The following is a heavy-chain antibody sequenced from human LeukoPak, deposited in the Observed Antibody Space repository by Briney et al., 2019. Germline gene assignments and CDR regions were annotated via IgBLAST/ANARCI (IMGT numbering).Heavy chain of an antibody. CDR3: AIQPGGIVGAIDY. Sequence: GGSLRLSFAASGITFSSYAMSWVRQAPGKGLEWVSGISSSGGSTYYADSVKGRFTISRDNSKNTLCLQMNSLRAEDTAVYYCAIQPGGIVGAIDYWSQGTLVTVSS. CDR2: ISSSGGST. CDR1: GITFSSYA. D-gene: IGHD1-26*01. V-gene: IGHV3-23*01. J-gene: IGHJ4*02.